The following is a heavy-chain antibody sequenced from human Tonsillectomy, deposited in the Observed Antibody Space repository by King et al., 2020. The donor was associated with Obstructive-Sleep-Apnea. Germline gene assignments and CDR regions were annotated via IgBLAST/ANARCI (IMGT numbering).Heavy chain of an antibody. CDR1: GGSFSGYY. D-gene: IGHD3-10*01. V-gene: IGHV4-34*01. Sequence: VQLQQWGAGLLKPSETLSLTCAVYGGSFSGYYWSWIRQPPGKGLEWIGEINHSGSTNYNPSLKSRVTISVDTSKNQFSLKLSSVTAAATAVYYCARGPSQYYGSGSKYYFDYWGQGTLVTVSS. CDR2: INHSGST. CDR3: ARGPSQYYGSGSKYYFDY. J-gene: IGHJ4*02.